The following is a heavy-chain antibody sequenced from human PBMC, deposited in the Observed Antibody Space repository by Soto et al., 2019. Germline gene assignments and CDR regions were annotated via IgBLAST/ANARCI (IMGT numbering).Heavy chain of an antibody. J-gene: IGHJ4*02. CDR2: MQPSSGRT. CDR3: ARDLDGSGSYYTDF. D-gene: IGHD3-10*01. V-gene: IGHV1-8*01. Sequence: QVQLVQSGAEVREPGASVKVSCKASGYSFTSLDINWVRQTTGQGLEWMGWMQPSSGRTGYAQKFQGRVTMTTDTSTNTAYMELRSLRSDDTAVYYCARDLDGSGSYYTDFWGQGTLVTVSS. CDR1: GYSFTSLD.